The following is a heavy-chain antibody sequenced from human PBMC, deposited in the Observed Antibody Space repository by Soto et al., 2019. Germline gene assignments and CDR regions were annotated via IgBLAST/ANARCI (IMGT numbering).Heavy chain of an antibody. Sequence: QDQLVQSGAEVKKPGASVKISCEASGYTFTSHGISRVRQAPGQGLEWLGWISTYNSRTHYAQKVQGRVTMTTDTSTSTAYLDLRSLTFDDTAVYYCARARYCASPSCYKHYYYGMDTWGQGTTVTVSS. D-gene: IGHD2-2*02. CDR3: ARARYCASPSCYKHYYYGMDT. CDR2: ISTYNSRT. V-gene: IGHV1-18*04. J-gene: IGHJ6*02. CDR1: GYTFTSHG.